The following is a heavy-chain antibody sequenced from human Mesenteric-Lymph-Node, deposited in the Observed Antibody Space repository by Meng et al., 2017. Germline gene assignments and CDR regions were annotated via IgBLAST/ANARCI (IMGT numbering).Heavy chain of an antibody. CDR3: ARGHILTGTYYFDY. J-gene: IGHJ4*02. D-gene: IGHD3-9*01. CDR2: INPNSGGT. CDR1: GYTVTGYY. Sequence: ASVKVSCKASGYTVTGYYMHWVRQAPGQGLEWMGRINPNSGGTNYAQKFQGRVTMTRDTSISTAYMELRSLRSDDTAVYYCARGHILTGTYYFDYWGQGTLVTVSS. V-gene: IGHV1-2*06.